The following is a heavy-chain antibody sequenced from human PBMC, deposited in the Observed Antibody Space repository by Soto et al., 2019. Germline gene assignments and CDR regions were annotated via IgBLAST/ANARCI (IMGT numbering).Heavy chain of an antibody. D-gene: IGHD3-3*01. CDR1: GFTFRSYA. CDR3: AKDSPPNADLWSGLATPNWFDP. CDR2: ISGSGGST. V-gene: IGHV3-23*01. J-gene: IGHJ5*02. Sequence: LRLSCAASGFTFRSYAMSWVRQAPGKGLEWVSDISGSGGSTHYADSVKGRFTISRDNSKNTLYLQMNSLRAEDTAVYYCAKDSPPNADLWSGLATPNWFDPWGQGTLVTVSS.